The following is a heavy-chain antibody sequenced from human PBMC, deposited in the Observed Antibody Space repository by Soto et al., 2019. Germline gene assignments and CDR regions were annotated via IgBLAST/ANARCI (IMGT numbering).Heavy chain of an antibody. Sequence: SETLSLTCTVSGGSISSGDYYLICIRQPPGKGLEWIGYIYYSGSTYYNPSLKSRVTISVDTSKNQFSLKLSSVTAADTAVYYCARVWVVPAAIGPYGMDVWGQGTTVTVSS. CDR2: IYYSGST. J-gene: IGHJ6*02. V-gene: IGHV4-30-4*01. CDR1: GGSISSGDYY. D-gene: IGHD2-2*02. CDR3: ARVWVVPAAIGPYGMDV.